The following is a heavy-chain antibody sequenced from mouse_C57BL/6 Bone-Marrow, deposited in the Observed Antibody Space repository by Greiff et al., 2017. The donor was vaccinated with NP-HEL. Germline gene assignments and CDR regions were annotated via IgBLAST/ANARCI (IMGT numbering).Heavy chain of an antibody. CDR1: GYTFTSYG. Sequence: QVQLQQSGAELARPGASVKLSCKASGYTFTSYGISWVKQRPGQGLEWIGEIYPRSGNTYYNEKFKGKATLTADKSSSTAYMELRSLTSEDSAVYFCARKVRLLGAYWGQGTLVTVSA. CDR3: ARKVRLLGAY. J-gene: IGHJ3*01. CDR2: IYPRSGNT. V-gene: IGHV1-81*01. D-gene: IGHD2-3*01.